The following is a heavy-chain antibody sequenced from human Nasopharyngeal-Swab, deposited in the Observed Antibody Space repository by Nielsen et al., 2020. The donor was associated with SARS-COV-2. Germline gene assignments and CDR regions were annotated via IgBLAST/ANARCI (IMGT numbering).Heavy chain of an antibody. CDR3: ARRAYYYDSRGFYEDY. CDR1: GFSFSDYY. V-gene: IGHV3-11*04. Sequence: GGSLRLSCAASGFSFSDYYMSWPRQAPGKGLEWISYISSGGTTKYYADSVKGRFAISRDNARRSLFLQMNSLRAEDTALYYCARRAYYYDSRGFYEDYWGQGTLVTVSS. J-gene: IGHJ4*02. D-gene: IGHD3-22*01. CDR2: ISSGGTTK.